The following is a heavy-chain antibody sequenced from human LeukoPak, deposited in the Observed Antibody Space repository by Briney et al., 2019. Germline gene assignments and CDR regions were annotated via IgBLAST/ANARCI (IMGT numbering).Heavy chain of an antibody. V-gene: IGHV1-69*01. Sequence: GSSVKVSCKASGGTFSSYAISWVRQAPGRGLEWMGGIIPIFGTANYAQKFQGRVTITADESTSTAYMELSSLRSEDTAVYYCARDESIAAAGFDYWGQGTLVTVSS. CDR2: IIPIFGTA. D-gene: IGHD6-13*01. CDR3: ARDESIAAAGFDY. CDR1: GGTFSSYA. J-gene: IGHJ4*02.